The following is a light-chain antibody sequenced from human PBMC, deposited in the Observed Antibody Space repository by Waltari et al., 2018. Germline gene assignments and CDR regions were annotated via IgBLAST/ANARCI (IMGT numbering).Light chain of an antibody. CDR1: SSDVGSYNL. Sequence: QSALTQPASVSGSPGQSITISCTGTSSDVGSYNLVSWYQQHPGKAPKLMIYEDTKRPSGVSDRFSGSKSGNTASLTIAWLQAEDEADYYCGSYAGSSPHVVFGGGTKLTVL. CDR2: EDT. V-gene: IGLV2-23*01. CDR3: GSYAGSSPHVV. J-gene: IGLJ2*01.